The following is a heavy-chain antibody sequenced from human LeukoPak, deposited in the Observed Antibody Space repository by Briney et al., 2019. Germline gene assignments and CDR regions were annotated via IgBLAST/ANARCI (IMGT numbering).Heavy chain of an antibody. Sequence: SETLSLTCTVSGGSISSYYWSWIRQPPGKGLEWIGYIYYSGSTNYNPSLKSRVTISVDTSKNQFSLKLSSVTAADTAVYYCAREKDWSTFDYWGQGTLVTVSS. CDR1: GGSISSYY. CDR3: AREKDWSTFDY. V-gene: IGHV4-59*01. D-gene: IGHD3-9*01. CDR2: IYYSGST. J-gene: IGHJ4*02.